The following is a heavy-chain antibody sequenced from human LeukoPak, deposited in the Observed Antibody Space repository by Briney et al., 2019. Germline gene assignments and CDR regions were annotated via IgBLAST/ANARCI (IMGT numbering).Heavy chain of an antibody. CDR3: ARHPTAPVNWFDP. CDR2: INPNSGDT. J-gene: IGHJ5*02. CDR1: GYTFTGFY. V-gene: IGHV1-2*02. Sequence: ASVKVSCKASGYTFTGFYMHWVRQAPGQGLEWMGWINPNSGDTNYAQKFQGRVTMTRDTSISTAYMELRSLRSDDTAVYYCARHPTAPVNWFDPWGQGTLVTVSS.